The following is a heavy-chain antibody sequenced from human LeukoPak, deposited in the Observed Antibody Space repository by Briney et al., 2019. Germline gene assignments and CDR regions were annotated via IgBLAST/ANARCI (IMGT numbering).Heavy chain of an antibody. CDR1: GGSISSGSYS. CDR2: IYPSGST. Sequence: SQTLSLTCTVSGGSISSGSYSWSWIRQPAGKGLEWIGRIYPSGSTNYNPSLKSRVTISVDTSKNQFSPKQSSVTAADTAVYYCARRSAERHYYYYHMDVWGKGTTVTVSS. J-gene: IGHJ6*03. D-gene: IGHD1-1*01. V-gene: IGHV4-61*02. CDR3: ARRSAERHYYYYHMDV.